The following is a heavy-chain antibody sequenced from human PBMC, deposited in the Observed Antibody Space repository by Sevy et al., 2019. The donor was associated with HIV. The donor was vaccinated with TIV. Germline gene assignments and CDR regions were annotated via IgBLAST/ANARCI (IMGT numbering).Heavy chain of an antibody. Sequence: GGSLRLSCAASGFTFSSYSMNWVRQAPGKGLEWVSSISSSSSYIYYADSVKGRFTISRDNAKNSLYLQMNSLRAEDTAGYYCARGAATYYYGSGSFPFDYWGQGTLVTVSS. D-gene: IGHD3-10*01. CDR2: ISSSSSYI. CDR3: ARGAATYYYGSGSFPFDY. V-gene: IGHV3-21*01. CDR1: GFTFSSYS. J-gene: IGHJ4*02.